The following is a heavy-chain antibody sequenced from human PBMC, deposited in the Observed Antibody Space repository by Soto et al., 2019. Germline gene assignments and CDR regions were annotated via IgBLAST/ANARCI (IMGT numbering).Heavy chain of an antibody. D-gene: IGHD3-22*01. J-gene: IGHJ4*02. CDR3: AKDRYLDHDSRGYLFDN. CDR1: GFTFNIYA. CDR2: ISRYGAFT. V-gene: IGHV3-23*01. Sequence: EVQLLESGGDLIQPGGSLRLSCAASGFTFNIYAMTWVRQAPGKGLEWVSAISRYGAFTYYADFVEGRFTTSRDNSKNTLYLQMTSLRAEDTAVYYCAKDRYLDHDSRGYLFDNWGQGTLVTVSS.